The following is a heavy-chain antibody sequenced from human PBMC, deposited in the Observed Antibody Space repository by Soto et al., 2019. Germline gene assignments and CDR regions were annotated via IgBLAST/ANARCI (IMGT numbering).Heavy chain of an antibody. CDR1: GSTFSSYA. D-gene: IGHD4-17*01. Sequence: GGSLRLSCAASGSTFSSYAMSWVRQAPGKGLEWVSAISGSGGSTYYADPVKGRFTISRDNSKNTLYLQMNSLRAEDTAVYYCAKVSGVTKGYYYYMDVWGKGTTVTVSS. CDR3: AKVSGVTKGYYYYMDV. V-gene: IGHV3-23*01. J-gene: IGHJ6*03. CDR2: ISGSGGST.